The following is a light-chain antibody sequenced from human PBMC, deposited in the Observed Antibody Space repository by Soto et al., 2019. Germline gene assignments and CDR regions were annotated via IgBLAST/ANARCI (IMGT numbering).Light chain of an antibody. V-gene: IGKV1-39*01. J-gene: IGKJ4*01. CDR1: QDIQNA. CDR2: AAS. Sequence: GYRVTITCRASQDIQNALGWYQQKPGKAPKLLIYAASSLQSGVPSRFSGSGSGTDFTLTISSLQPEDFATYYCQQSYSTPRTFGGGTKVDIK. CDR3: QQSYSTPRT.